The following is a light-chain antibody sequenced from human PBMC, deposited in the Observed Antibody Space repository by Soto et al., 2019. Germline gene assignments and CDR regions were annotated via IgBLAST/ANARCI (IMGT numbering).Light chain of an antibody. CDR1: QTISNY. Sequence: EIVLTQSPATLSLSPGERATLSCRASQTISNYLAWYQHKPGQAPRLLIYDASNRATGIPARFSGSGSGTDFTLTISSLEPEDFAVYYCQQRRNWPLYTFGQGTKLEIK. CDR2: DAS. J-gene: IGKJ2*01. V-gene: IGKV3-11*01. CDR3: QQRRNWPLYT.